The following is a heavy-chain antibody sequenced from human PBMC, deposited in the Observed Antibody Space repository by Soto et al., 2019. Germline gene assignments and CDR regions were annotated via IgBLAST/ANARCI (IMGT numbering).Heavy chain of an antibody. CDR3: ARKDYYDAGVYYFDH. J-gene: IGHJ4*02. Sequence: GASVKVSCKASGYTFTAYPMHWVRQAPGQRLEWMGWINAANGDTGYSQKFHDRVTFTRDTSATTVYMELSSLTSEDTAVYYCARKDYYDAGVYYFDHWGQGTLVTVSS. CDR2: INAANGDT. CDR1: GYTFTAYP. V-gene: IGHV1-3*01. D-gene: IGHD3-22*01.